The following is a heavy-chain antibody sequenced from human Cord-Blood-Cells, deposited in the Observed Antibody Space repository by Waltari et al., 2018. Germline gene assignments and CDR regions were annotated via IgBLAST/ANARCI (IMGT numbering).Heavy chain of an antibody. D-gene: IGHD3-9*01. V-gene: IGHV3-23*01. Sequence: EVQLFESGGGLVEPGGSLRLSCAAFGFTFSSYAMRWVRPAPGKGLVWVSAISGSGGSTYYADSVKGRFTISRDNSKNTLYLQMNSLRAEDTAVYYCAKETYDILTGYFDYWGQGTLVTVSS. J-gene: IGHJ4*02. CDR1: GFTFSSYA. CDR3: AKETYDILTGYFDY. CDR2: ISGSGGST.